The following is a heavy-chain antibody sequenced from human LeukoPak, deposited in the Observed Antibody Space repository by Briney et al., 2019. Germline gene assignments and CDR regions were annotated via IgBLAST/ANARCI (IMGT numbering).Heavy chain of an antibody. Sequence: SVKVSCKASGGTFSSYAVSWVRQAPGQGLEWMGGIIPIFGSANYAQKFQGRVTITADESTSTVYMELSSLRSEDTAVYYCARGTETSMVTHFDYWGQGTLVTVSS. V-gene: IGHV1-69*13. CDR1: GGTFSSYA. D-gene: IGHD5-18*01. CDR3: ARGTETSMVTHFDY. CDR2: IIPIFGSA. J-gene: IGHJ4*02.